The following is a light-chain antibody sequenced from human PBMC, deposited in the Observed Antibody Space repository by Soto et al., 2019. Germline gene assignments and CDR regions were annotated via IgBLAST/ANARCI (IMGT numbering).Light chain of an antibody. CDR3: AAWDDSLSGRVV. CDR2: RNN. J-gene: IGLJ2*01. CDR1: SSNIGSNY. Sequence: QSVLTQPPSASGTPGQRVTISCSGSSSNIGSNYVYWYQQLPGTAPKLLIYRNNQRPSGVPDRFSGSKSGTSASLAISGLGSGEEADYYCAAWDDSLSGRVVFGGGTKLPVL. V-gene: IGLV1-47*01.